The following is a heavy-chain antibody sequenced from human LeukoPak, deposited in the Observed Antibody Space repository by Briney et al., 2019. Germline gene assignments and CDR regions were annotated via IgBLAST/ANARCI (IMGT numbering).Heavy chain of an antibody. D-gene: IGHD3-10*01. V-gene: IGHV2-5*01. CDR3: AHRQFCGSRSYYNPFDY. CDR2: IYWNDDK. J-gene: IGHJ4*02. Sequence: SGPTLVNPTQTPTLTCTFSGFSLSTSGVGVGWIRQPPGKALEWLALIYWNDDKRYSPSLKSRLTITKDTSKNQVVLTMTNMDPVDTATYYCAHRQFCGSRSYYNPFDYWGQGTLVTVSS. CDR1: GFSLSTSGVG.